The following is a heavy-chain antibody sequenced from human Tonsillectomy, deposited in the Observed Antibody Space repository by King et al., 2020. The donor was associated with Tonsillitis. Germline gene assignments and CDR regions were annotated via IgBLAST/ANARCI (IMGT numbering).Heavy chain of an antibody. Sequence: VQLVESGGGLEQPGGSLRLSCAASGFTFNSYAMSWVRQAPGKGLEWVSIIYSGGTDTYYADSVKGRLTISRDNYKNTLYLQMNSLRADDTAVVYCAKELRGGSGPDGFHIWGQGTMVTVSS. CDR2: IYSGGTDT. J-gene: IGHJ3*02. CDR1: GFTFNSYA. D-gene: IGHD3-10*01. CDR3: AKELRGGSGPDGFHI. V-gene: IGHV3-23*03.